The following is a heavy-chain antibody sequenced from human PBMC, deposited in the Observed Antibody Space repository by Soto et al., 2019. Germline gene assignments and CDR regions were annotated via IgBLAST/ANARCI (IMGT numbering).Heavy chain of an antibody. CDR2: TYYRSKWYN. J-gene: IGHJ6*02. CDR1: GDSVSSNSAA. D-gene: IGHD3-10*01. Sequence: LSQTLSLTCAISGDSVSSNSAAWNWIRQSPSRGLEWLGRTYYRSKWYNDYAVSVKSRITINPDTSKNQFSLQLNSVTPEDTAVYYCARARPQFGETPPDYYYYYGMDVWGQGTTVTVSS. CDR3: ARARPQFGETPPDYYYYYGMDV. V-gene: IGHV6-1*01.